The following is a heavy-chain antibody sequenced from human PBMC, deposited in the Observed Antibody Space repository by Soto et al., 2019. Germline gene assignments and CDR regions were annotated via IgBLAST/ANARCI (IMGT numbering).Heavy chain of an antibody. D-gene: IGHD3-10*01. CDR3: ARSITMVRGVIIRSWVLSY. CDR2: ISAYNGNT. CDR1: GYTFTSYG. Sequence: QVQLVQSGAEVKKPGASVKVSCKASGYTFTSYGISWVRQAPGQGLEWMGWISAYNGNTNYAQKLQGRVTMTTDTSTSTADMELRSLRSDDTAVYYCARSITMVRGVIIRSWVLSYWGQGTLVTVSS. J-gene: IGHJ4*02. V-gene: IGHV1-18*01.